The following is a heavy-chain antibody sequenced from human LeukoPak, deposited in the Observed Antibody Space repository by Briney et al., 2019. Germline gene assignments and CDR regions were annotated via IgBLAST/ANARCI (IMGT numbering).Heavy chain of an antibody. CDR2: INHSGST. CDR1: GGSFSGYY. J-gene: IGHJ4*02. CDR3: ARGRGSSGWYGGTTSGGYYFDY. Sequence: SETLSLTCAVYGGSFSGYYWSWIRQPPGQGLEWIGEINHSGSTNYYPSLKSRVTISVDTSKNQFSLKLSSVTAADTAVYYCARGRGSSGWYGGTTSGGYYFDYWGQGTLVTVSS. V-gene: IGHV4-34*01. D-gene: IGHD6-19*01.